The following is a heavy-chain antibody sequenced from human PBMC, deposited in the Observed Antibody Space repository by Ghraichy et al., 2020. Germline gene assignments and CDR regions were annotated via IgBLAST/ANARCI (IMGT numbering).Heavy chain of an antibody. CDR3: AKDSITIFGVVIIPTYYYYGMDV. V-gene: IGHV3-23*01. CDR2: ISGSGGST. J-gene: IGHJ6*02. D-gene: IGHD3-3*01. Sequence: GESLNISCAASGFTFSSYAMSWVRQAPGKGLEWVSAISGSGGSTYYADSVKGRFTISRDNSKNTLYLQMNSLRAEDTAVYYCAKDSITIFGVVIIPTYYYYGMDVWGQGTTVTVSS. CDR1: GFTFSSYA.